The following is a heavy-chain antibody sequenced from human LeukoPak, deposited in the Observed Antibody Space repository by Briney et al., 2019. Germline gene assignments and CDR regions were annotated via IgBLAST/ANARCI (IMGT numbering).Heavy chain of an antibody. V-gene: IGHV4-30-4*08. CDR3: ARDRYGDFEDY. CDR1: GGSINTANYY. J-gene: IGHJ4*02. Sequence: PSETLSLTCNVSGGSINTANYYWTWNRQPPGKGLEWIGYISYSGTPYYNPSLNSRVTISLDTSKNQFSLRLNSVTAADTAMYYCARDRYGDFEDYWGQGTLVTVSS. D-gene: IGHD4-17*01. CDR2: ISYSGTP.